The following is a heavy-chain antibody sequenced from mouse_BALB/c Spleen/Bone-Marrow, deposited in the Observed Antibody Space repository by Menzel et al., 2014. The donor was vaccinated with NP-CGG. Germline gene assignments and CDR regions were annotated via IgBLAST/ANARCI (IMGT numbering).Heavy chain of an antibody. J-gene: IGHJ4*01. D-gene: IGHD3-1*01. CDR1: GYSFASYW. CDR3: TRSGSLGAMDY. CDR2: IYPGNSDT. V-gene: IGHV1-5*01. Sequence: VQLQQSGTVLARPGASVKMSCKASGYSFASYWMHWVKQRPGQGLEWIGAIYPGNSDTSYNQKFKGKAKLTAVTSASTAYMELSSLTNEDSAVYYCTRSGSLGAMDYWGQGTSVTVSS.